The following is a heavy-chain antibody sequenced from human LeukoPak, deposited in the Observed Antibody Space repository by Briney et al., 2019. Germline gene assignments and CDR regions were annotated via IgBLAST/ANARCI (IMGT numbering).Heavy chain of an antibody. CDR3: ATGDRQLSFDY. Sequence: ASVKVSCKASGYTFTGYYMHWVRQAPGQGLEWMGWINPNSGGTNYAQKFQGRVTMTEDTSTDTAYMELSSLRSEDTAVYYCATGDRQLSFDYWGQGTLVTVSS. CDR2: INPNSGGT. CDR1: GYTFTGYY. D-gene: IGHD2-2*01. J-gene: IGHJ4*02. V-gene: IGHV1-2*02.